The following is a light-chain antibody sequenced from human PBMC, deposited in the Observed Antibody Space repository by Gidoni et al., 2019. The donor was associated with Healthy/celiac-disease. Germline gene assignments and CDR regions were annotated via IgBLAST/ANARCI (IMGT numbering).Light chain of an antibody. J-gene: IGLJ2*01. CDR3: CSYAGSYTVV. CDR2: AVT. Sequence: QSALTQPRPVSGSPGQSVTISCTGTSSDVCGYNYVSWYQQHPGKAPKLMIYAVTKRPSGVPDRFSGSKSGNTASLTISGLQAEDEADYYCCSYAGSYTVVFGGGTKLTVL. V-gene: IGLV2-11*01. CDR1: SSDVCGYNY.